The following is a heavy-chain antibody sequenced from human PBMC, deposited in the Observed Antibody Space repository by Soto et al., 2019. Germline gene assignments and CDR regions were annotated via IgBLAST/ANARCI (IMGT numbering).Heavy chain of an antibody. D-gene: IGHD3-10*01. CDR3: RITMVRGDTYYYYGMDV. V-gene: IGHV1-69*13. Sequence: GASVKVSCKASGGTFSSYAISWVRQAPGQGLEWMGGIIPIFGTANYAQKFQGRVTITADESTSTAYMELSSLRSEDTAVYYCRITMVRGDTYYYYGMDVWGQGTTVTVSS. J-gene: IGHJ6*02. CDR2: IIPIFGTA. CDR1: GGTFSSYA.